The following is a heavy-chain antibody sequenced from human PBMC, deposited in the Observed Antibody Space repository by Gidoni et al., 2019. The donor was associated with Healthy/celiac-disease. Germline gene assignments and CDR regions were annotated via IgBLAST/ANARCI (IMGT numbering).Heavy chain of an antibody. Sequence: QVQLLESGPGLVKPSQTLSLACTVSGASISRGGYCWSWIRQHPGKGLEWIGYIDYSGSTYYNPSLKSRVTISVDTFKNQSSLKLSSVSAADTAVYYCARYYDFCSGYYMTDWFDPWGQGTLVTVSS. CDR1: GASISRGGYC. J-gene: IGHJ5*02. V-gene: IGHV4-31*03. CDR3: ARYYDFCSGYYMTDWFDP. CDR2: IDYSGST. D-gene: IGHD3-3*01.